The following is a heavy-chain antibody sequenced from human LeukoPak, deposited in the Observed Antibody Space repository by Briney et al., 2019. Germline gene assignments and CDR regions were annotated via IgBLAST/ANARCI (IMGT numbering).Heavy chain of an antibody. J-gene: IGHJ4*02. CDR2: NNTDGSTI. CDR3: ARERKSSTSMDY. CDR1: GFTFSSYW. Sequence: GGSLRLSCAPSGFTFSSYWMHWVRQAPGKGLVWVSRNNTDGSTITYADSVKGRFTISRDNAKNTLYLQMNSLRGEDTAVYFCARERKSSTSMDYWGQGTLVTVSS. D-gene: IGHD2-2*01. V-gene: IGHV3-74*01.